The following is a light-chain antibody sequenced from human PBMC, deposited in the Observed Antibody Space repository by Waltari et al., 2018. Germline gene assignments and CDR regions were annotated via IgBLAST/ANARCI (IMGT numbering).Light chain of an antibody. CDR2: RVS. CDR3: MQGSHWPWT. CDR1: QSLVSSDGNTY. Sequence: DVVMTQSPLSLPVTLGQPATISCRSSQSLVSSDGNTYFNWFQQRPGQSPRRLFYRVSSRDAGVPDRFSGSGSGSDFSLRISRVEAEDVGVYYCMQGSHWPWTFGQGTKVEIK. V-gene: IGKV2-30*01. J-gene: IGKJ1*01.